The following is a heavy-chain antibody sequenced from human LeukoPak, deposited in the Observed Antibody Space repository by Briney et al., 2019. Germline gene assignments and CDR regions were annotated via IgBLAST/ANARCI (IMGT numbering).Heavy chain of an antibody. CDR1: GFTFSSYE. J-gene: IGHJ6*02. CDR2: ISSSGSPI. CDR3: ASMGHYDGMDI. V-gene: IGHV3-48*03. Sequence: GGSLRLSCAASGFTFSSYEMNWVRQAPGKGLEWVSYISSSGSPIYYADSVKGRFTISRDNAKNSLYLQMNSLRAEDTAIYYCASMGHYDGMDIWGQGTTVTVSS. D-gene: IGHD3-16*01.